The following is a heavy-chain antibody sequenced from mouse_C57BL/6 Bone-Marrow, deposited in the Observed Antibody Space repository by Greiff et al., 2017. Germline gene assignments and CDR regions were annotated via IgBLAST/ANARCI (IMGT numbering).Heavy chain of an antibody. CDR3: TAPPPYGSIYEAMDY. CDR2: IRLKSDNYAT. CDR1: GFTFSNYW. J-gene: IGHJ4*01. V-gene: IGHV6-3*01. Sequence: EVKLQESGGGLVQPGGSMKLSCVASGFTFSNYWMNWVRQSPEKGLEWVAQIRLKSDNYATHYAESVKGRFTISRDDSKSSVYLQMNNLRAEDTGIYYCTAPPPYGSIYEAMDYWGQGTSVTVSS. D-gene: IGHD1-1*01.